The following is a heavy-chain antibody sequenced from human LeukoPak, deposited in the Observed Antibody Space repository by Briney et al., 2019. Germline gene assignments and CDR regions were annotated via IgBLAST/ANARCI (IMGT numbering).Heavy chain of an antibody. CDR2: VHLDGRT. CDR3: AREGGFYRPLDY. Sequence: SGTLSLTCGVSGGSVTSTNWWTWVRQPPGKGLEWIGEVHLDGRTNYNPSLKSRLTMSVDLSENHISLKLTSVTAADTAVYYCAREGGFYRPLDYSGQGTLVTVSS. V-gene: IGHV4-4*02. CDR1: GGSVTSTNW. D-gene: IGHD3-3*01. J-gene: IGHJ4*02.